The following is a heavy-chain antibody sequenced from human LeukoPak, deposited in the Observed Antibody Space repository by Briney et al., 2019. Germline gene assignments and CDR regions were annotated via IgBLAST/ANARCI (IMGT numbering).Heavy chain of an antibody. Sequence: ASVKVSCKASGYTFTGYYMHWVRQAPGQGLEWMGWINPNSGGTNYAQKSQGRVTMTRDTSISTAYMELSRLRSDDTAVYYCARTWFGELLVVDYWGQGTLVTVSS. CDR2: INPNSGGT. J-gene: IGHJ4*02. V-gene: IGHV1-2*02. CDR1: GYTFTGYY. D-gene: IGHD3-10*01. CDR3: ARTWFGELLVVDY.